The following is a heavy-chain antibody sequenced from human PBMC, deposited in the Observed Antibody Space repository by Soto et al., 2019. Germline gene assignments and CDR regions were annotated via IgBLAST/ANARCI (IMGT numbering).Heavy chain of an antibody. Sequence: QVQLVDSGGGMVQPGTSLRLSCAASGFIFSNHAMHWVRQAPGKGLEWVAGIAYDGSSQYYADSVRGRFTISRDNSRNPLYLQMSSLRVEDTAVYYCVGELSSRRLDYWGQGTLVTVSS. CDR3: VGELSSRRLDY. CDR2: IAYDGSSQ. D-gene: IGHD3-16*02. V-gene: IGHV3-30-3*01. J-gene: IGHJ4*02. CDR1: GFIFSNHA.